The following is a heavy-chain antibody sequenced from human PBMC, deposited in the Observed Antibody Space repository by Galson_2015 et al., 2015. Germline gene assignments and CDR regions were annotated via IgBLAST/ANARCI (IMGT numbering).Heavy chain of an antibody. V-gene: IGHV3-53*01. CDR1: GFTASSNC. CDR2: LSKTDTA. CDR3: ARGRGFIFDF. D-gene: IGHD3-10*01. J-gene: IGHJ4*02. Sequence: SLRLSCAASGFTASSNCMARFRQAPGKGLEWVSVLSKTDTAYYVDSVRGRFTISRDNSKNTVYLQMDYLTVDDTAVYYCARGRGFIFDFWGQGTLVTVSS.